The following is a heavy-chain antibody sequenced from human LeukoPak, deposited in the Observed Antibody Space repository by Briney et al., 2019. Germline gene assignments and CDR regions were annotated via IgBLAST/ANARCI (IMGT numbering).Heavy chain of an antibody. V-gene: IGHV3-33*06. CDR2: IWYDGSNK. CDR1: GFTFSSYG. CDR3: AKAFGSSWYWYFDL. D-gene: IGHD6-13*01. Sequence: GRSLRLSCAASGFTFSSYGMHWVRQAPGKGVEGVADIWYDGSNKYYADSVKGRFTISRDNSKNTLYLQMNSLRAEDTAVYYCAKAFGSSWYWYFDLWGRGTLATVSS. J-gene: IGHJ2*01.